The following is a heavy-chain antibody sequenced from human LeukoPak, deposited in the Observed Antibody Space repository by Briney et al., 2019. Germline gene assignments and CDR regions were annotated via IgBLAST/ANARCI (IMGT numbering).Heavy chain of an antibody. J-gene: IGHJ3*02. CDR1: GYTLTELS. V-gene: IGHV1-24*01. CDR2: FDPEDGET. CDR3: ATPSSSWYKFAFDI. Sequence: ASVKVSCKVSGYTLTELSMHWVRQAPGKGLEWMGGFDPEDGETIYAQKFQGRVTMTEDTSTDTAYMELSSLRSEDTAVYYCATPSSSWYKFAFDIWGQGTMVTVSS. D-gene: IGHD6-13*01.